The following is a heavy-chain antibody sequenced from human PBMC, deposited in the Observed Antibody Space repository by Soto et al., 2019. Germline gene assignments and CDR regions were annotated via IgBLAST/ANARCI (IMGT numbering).Heavy chain of an antibody. CDR2: INPDNGNT. CDR1: GYTFTRYT. V-gene: IGHV1-3*01. CDR3: ARGRRYSYGRPNWFDP. J-gene: IGHJ5*02. Sequence: ASVKVSCKASGYTFTRYTMNWVRQAPGQRLEWMGWINPDNGNTKSSQKFQDRVIITRDTSASTAYMDLSSLRSEDTAVYYCARGRRYSYGRPNWFDPWGQGTLVTVSS. D-gene: IGHD5-18*01.